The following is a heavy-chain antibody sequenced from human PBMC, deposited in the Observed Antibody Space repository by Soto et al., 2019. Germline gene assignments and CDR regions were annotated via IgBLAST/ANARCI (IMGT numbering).Heavy chain of an antibody. V-gene: IGHV3-74*01. J-gene: IGHJ4*02. D-gene: IGHD2-15*01. CDR2: INTDGSST. CDR1: GFTFSSYW. Sequence: EVQLVESGGGLVQPGGSLRRSCAASGFTFSSYWLHWVRQAPGNGLVWISRINTDGSSTSYVDSVQGRFTISRDNGKNTLFLQMNSLRGEDTAVYYCARRGSGVTRGLHYWGQGTLVTVSS. CDR3: ARRGSGVTRGLHY.